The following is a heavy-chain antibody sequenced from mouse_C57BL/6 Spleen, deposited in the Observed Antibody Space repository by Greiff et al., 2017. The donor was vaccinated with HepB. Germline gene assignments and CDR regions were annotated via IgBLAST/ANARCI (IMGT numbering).Heavy chain of an antibody. J-gene: IGHJ2*01. Sequence: VQLQQSGAELVRPGSSVKLSCKASGYTFTSYWMDWVKQRPGQGLEWIGNIYPSDSETHYNQKFKDKATLTVDKSSSTAYMQLSSLTSEDSAVYYCARGDYGSSYPFDYWGQGTTLTVSS. CDR1: GYTFTSYW. CDR3: ARGDYGSSYPFDY. CDR2: IYPSDSET. D-gene: IGHD1-1*01. V-gene: IGHV1-61*01.